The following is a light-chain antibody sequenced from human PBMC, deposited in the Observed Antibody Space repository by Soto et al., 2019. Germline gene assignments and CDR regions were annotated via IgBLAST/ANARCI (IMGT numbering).Light chain of an antibody. CDR2: DPS. Sequence: EIVLTQSPATLSLSPGERATLSCRASQSVSSYVAWYKQKPGQTPRLLIYDPSNRATGIPARFSGSGSGTDFTRTISSLGPEYFAVYYCQQRSNWPPTFGQGTKVEIQ. CDR1: QSVSSY. V-gene: IGKV3-11*01. J-gene: IGKJ1*01. CDR3: QQRSNWPPT.